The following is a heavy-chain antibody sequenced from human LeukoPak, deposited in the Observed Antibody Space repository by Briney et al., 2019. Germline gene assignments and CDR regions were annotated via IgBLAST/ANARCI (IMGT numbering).Heavy chain of an antibody. CDR1: GGTFSSYA. J-gene: IGHJ4*02. CDR2: ITPIFGTA. Sequence: SVKVSCKASGGTFSSYAISWVRQAPGQGLEWMGGITPIFGTANYAQKFQGRVAITADKSTSTAYMELSSLRSEDTAVYYCARDRCSGGSCYSDYFDYWGQGTLVTVSS. CDR3: ARDRCSGGSCYSDYFDY. D-gene: IGHD2-15*01. V-gene: IGHV1-69*06.